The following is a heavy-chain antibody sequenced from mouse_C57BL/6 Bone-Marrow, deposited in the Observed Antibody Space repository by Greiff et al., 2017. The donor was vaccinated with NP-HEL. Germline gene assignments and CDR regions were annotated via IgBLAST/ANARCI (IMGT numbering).Heavy chain of an antibody. D-gene: IGHD2-4*01. V-gene: IGHV14-3*01. CDR2: IDPANGNT. Sequence: EVQRVESGAELVKPGASVKLSCTASGFNIKDYYMHWVKQRPEQGLEWIGRIDPANGNTKYAPKFQGKATITADTSSNTAYLQLSSLTSEDTAIYYCASYDYDGAMDYWGQGTSVTVSS. J-gene: IGHJ4*01. CDR3: ASYDYDGAMDY. CDR1: GFNIKDYY.